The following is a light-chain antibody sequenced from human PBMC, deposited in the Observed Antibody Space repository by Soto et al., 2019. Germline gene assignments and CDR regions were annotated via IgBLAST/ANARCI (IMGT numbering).Light chain of an antibody. J-gene: IGKJ1*01. CDR3: QQYSSFSPWT. CDR2: DAS. Sequence: DIQMTQSPSTLSASVGDRVTITCRASQSIAGWLAWYQQKPGEAPNLLIYDASVLQSGVPSRFSGSGSVTEFTLTISSLQPDDFATYYCQQYSSFSPWTFGQGTKVDIK. CDR1: QSIAGW. V-gene: IGKV1-5*01.